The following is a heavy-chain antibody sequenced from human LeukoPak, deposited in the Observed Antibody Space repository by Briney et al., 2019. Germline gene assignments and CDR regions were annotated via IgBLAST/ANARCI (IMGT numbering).Heavy chain of an antibody. Sequence: GASVKVSCKASGGTFSSYAISWVRQAPGQGLEWMGRIIPILGIANYAQKFQGRVTITADKSTSTAYMELSSLRSEDTAVYYCATDCSSTSCYHGDVWGKGTTVTVSS. V-gene: IGHV1-69*04. CDR3: ATDCSSTSCYHGDV. CDR2: IIPILGIA. D-gene: IGHD2-2*01. CDR1: GGTFSSYA. J-gene: IGHJ6*04.